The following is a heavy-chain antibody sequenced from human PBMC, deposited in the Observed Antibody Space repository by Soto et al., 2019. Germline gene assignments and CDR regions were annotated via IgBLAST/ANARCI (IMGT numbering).Heavy chain of an antibody. V-gene: IGHV1-2*04. CDR3: ARSATSYYYYGMDV. D-gene: IGHD5-12*01. CDR1: GYTFTGYY. Sequence: ASVKVSCKASGYTFTGYYMHWVRQAPGQGLEWMGWINPNSGGTNYAQKFQGWVTMTRDTSISTAYMELSRLRSDDTAVYYCARSATSYYYYGMDVWGQGTTVTVYS. J-gene: IGHJ6*01. CDR2: INPNSGGT.